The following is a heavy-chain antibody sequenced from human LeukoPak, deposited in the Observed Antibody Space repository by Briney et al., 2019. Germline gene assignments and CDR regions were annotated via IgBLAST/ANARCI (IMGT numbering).Heavy chain of an antibody. CDR1: GYSFTSYC. CDR2: IYPGDSDT. CDR3: ARHVAGAVAGTSYYYGMDV. D-gene: IGHD6-19*01. J-gene: IGHJ6*02. Sequence: GESLKISCKGSGYSFTSYCIGWVRQMPGKGLEWMGIIYPGDSDTRYSPSFQGQVTISADKSISTAYLQWSSLKASDTAMYYCARHVAGAVAGTSYYYGMDVWGQGTTVTVSS. V-gene: IGHV5-51*01.